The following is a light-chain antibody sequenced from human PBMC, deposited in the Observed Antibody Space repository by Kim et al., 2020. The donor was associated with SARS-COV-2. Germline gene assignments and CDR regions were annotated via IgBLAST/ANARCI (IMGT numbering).Light chain of an antibody. J-gene: IGLJ3*02. Sequence: QSALTQPASVSGSPGQSITISCTGTSSDIGAYNYVSWCQQHPGKAPKLMIFHVSKRPSGVSSRFSGSKSANTASLTISGLQADDEADYYCSSYTSSNAWVFGGGTKVTVL. CDR1: SSDIGAYNY. CDR3: SSYTSSNAWV. CDR2: HVS. V-gene: IGLV2-14*01.